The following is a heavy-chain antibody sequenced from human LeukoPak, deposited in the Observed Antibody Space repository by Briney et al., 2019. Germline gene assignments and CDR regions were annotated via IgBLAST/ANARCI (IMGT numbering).Heavy chain of an antibody. V-gene: IGHV5-51*01. D-gene: IGHD2-8*01. CDR2: VYPGDSDT. Sequence: GESLKISCKGSGYTFTNYWIGWVRQMPGKGLEWMGIVYPGDSDTRYSPSFQGQVTISADKSISTAYLQWTSLKALDSAMYFCARDMNNGLLPDYWGQGTLVTVSS. CDR1: GYTFTNYW. CDR3: ARDMNNGLLPDY. J-gene: IGHJ4*02.